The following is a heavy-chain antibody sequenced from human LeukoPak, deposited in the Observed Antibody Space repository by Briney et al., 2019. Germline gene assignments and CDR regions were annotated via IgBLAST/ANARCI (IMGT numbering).Heavy chain of an antibody. V-gene: IGHV3-9*03. D-gene: IGHD6-6*01. CDR1: GFIFNDYA. CDR3: VKSPFSVAASGDYFDY. Sequence: GGSLRLSCAASGFIFNDYAMHWVRHVPGKGLEWVPSISWNSTSIDYADSVKGRFFISRDSAETSVHLQMNSLRTEDMALYYCVKSPFSVAASGDYFDYWGQGTLVTVSS. CDR2: ISWNSTSI. J-gene: IGHJ4*02.